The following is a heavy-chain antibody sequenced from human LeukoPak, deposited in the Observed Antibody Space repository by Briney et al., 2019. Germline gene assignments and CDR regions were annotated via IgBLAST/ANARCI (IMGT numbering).Heavy chain of an antibody. Sequence: APVKVSCKASGYTFTSYYMHWVRQAPGQGLEWMGIINPSGGSTSYAQKFQGRVTMTRDMSTSTVYMELSSLRSEDTAVYYCARDRLTTVTTNAGYYYYMDVWGKGTTVTVSS. J-gene: IGHJ6*03. D-gene: IGHD4-11*01. CDR2: INPSGGST. CDR3: ARDRLTTVTTNAGYYYYMDV. V-gene: IGHV1-46*01. CDR1: GYTFTSYY.